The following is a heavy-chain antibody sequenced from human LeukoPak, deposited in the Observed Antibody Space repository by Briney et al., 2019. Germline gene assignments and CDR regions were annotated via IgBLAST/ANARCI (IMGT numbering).Heavy chain of an antibody. CDR1: GYTFTGYY. V-gene: IGHV1-8*02. J-gene: IGHJ6*03. CDR3: ARGAVAGTNYYYYMDV. Sequence: GASVKVSCKASGYTFTGYYMHWVRQAPGQGLEWMGWMNPNSGNRGYAQKFQGRVTMTRNTSISTAYMELSSLRSEDTAVYYCARGAVAGTNYYYYMDVWGKGTTVTISS. CDR2: MNPNSGNR. D-gene: IGHD6-19*01.